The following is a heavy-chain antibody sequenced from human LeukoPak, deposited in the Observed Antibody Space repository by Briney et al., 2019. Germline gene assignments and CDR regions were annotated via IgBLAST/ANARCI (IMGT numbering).Heavy chain of an antibody. CDR2: IKEDGSIE. V-gene: IGHV3-7*01. Sequence: GGSLRLSCVASGFTFSHYWMSWVRQAPGRGLEWVANIKEDGSIEDYVDSVKGRFTVSRDNAKNSLYLEMNSLRVEDTAVYYCVSQQVAPPWGQGTLVIVSS. CDR1: GFTFSHYW. J-gene: IGHJ5*02. D-gene: IGHD5-12*01. CDR3: VSQQVAPP.